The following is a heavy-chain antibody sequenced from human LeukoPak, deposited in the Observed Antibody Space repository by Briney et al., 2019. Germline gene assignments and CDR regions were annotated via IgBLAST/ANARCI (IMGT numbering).Heavy chain of an antibody. CDR1: GFTFSSYA. J-gene: IGHJ4*02. D-gene: IGHD1-26*01. CDR3: TTATKSGTYSRGY. V-gene: IGHV3-15*01. CDR2: VKSKTDGGTT. Sequence: GGSLRLSCAASGFTFSSYAMSWVRQAPGKGLEWVGRVKSKTDGGTTDYAAPVKGRFTISRDDSKNTLYLQMNSLKTEDTAVYYYTTATKSGTYSRGYWGQGTLVTVSS.